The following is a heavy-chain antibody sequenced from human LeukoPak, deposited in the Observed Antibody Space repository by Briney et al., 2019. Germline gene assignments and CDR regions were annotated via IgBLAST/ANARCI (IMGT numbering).Heavy chain of an antibody. CDR2: VYYSGST. Sequence: SGTLSLTCAVSGGSISSSNWWSWVRQPPGKGLEWIGYVYYSGSTNYNPSLRSRVTISVDTSKNQFSLKLSSVTAADTAVYYCAREGGGYYDSSGYYYGWFDPWGQGTLVTVSS. D-gene: IGHD3-22*01. J-gene: IGHJ5*02. V-gene: IGHV4-4*02. CDR3: AREGGGYYDSSGYYYGWFDP. CDR1: GGSISSSNW.